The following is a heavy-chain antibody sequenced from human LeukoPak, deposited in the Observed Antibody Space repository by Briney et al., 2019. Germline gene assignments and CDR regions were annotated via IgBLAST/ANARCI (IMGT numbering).Heavy chain of an antibody. D-gene: IGHD5-18*01. CDR3: ARGDTAMVTPVY. J-gene: IGHJ4*02. V-gene: IGHV1-69*04. CDR1: GGTFSSYA. CDR2: IIPILGIA. Sequence: GASVKVPCKASGGTFSSYAISWVRQAPGQGLEWMGRIIPILGIANYAQKFQGRVTITADKSTSTAYMELSSLRSEDTAVYYCARGDTAMVTPVYWGQGTLVTVSS.